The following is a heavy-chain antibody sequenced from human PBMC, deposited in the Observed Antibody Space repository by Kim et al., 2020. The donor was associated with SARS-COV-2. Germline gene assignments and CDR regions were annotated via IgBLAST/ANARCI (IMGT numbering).Heavy chain of an antibody. J-gene: IGHJ5*02. V-gene: IGHV1-3*01. D-gene: IGHD3-22*01. Sequence: SQKFQGRVTITRDTSASTAYMELSSLRSEDTAVYYCARSVVVITYNWFDPWGQGTLVTVSS. CDR3: ARSVVVITYNWFDP.